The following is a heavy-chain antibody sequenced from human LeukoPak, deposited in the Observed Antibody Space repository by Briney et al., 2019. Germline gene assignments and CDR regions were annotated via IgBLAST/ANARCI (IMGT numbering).Heavy chain of an antibody. CDR1: GGSSSGYY. CDR3: ARWERGSPRPYFDY. CDR2: INHSGST. D-gene: IGHD1-26*01. J-gene: IGHJ4*02. V-gene: IGHV4-34*01. Sequence: SETLSLTCAVYGGSSSGYYWSWIRQPPGKGLEWIGEINHSGSTNYNPSLKSRVTISVDTSKNQFSLKLSSVTAADTAVYYCARWERGSPRPYFDYWGQGTLVTVSS.